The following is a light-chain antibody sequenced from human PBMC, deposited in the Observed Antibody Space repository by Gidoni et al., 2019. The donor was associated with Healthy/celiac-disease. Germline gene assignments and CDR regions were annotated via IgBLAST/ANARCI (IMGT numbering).Light chain of an antibody. Sequence: DIQMTQSPSSLSASVGDRVTITCRASQSISSYLNWDQQKSGKAPKLLIYVASSLQSGVPSRFSGSGSGTDFTLIISSLQPEDFATYYCQQSYSTPLTFGGGTKVEIK. V-gene: IGKV1-39*01. CDR2: VAS. J-gene: IGKJ4*01. CDR3: QQSYSTPLT. CDR1: QSISSY.